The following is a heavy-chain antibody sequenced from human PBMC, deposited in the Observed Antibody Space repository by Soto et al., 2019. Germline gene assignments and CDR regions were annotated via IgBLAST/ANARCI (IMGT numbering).Heavy chain of an antibody. CDR3: ARGIFGAYVDY. CDR2: IQPPRYT. Sequence: SETLSLTCTVSGDSMRNYYWSWIRQPPGKTLEWIAYIQPPRYTEFKPSLKSRVTISLDTSKNQFSLTLRSVTAADTAIYYCARGIFGAYVDYWGQGALVTVSS. J-gene: IGHJ4*02. D-gene: IGHD2-15*01. V-gene: IGHV4-59*01. CDR1: GDSMRNYY.